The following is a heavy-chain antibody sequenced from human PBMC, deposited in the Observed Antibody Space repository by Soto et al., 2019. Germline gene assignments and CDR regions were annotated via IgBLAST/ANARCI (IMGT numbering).Heavy chain of an antibody. V-gene: IGHV1-69*13. CDR1: GGTFSSYA. J-gene: IGHJ6*02. Sequence: ASVKVSCKASGGTFSSYAISWVRQAPGQGLEWMGGIIPIFGTANYAQKFQGRVTITADESTSTAYMELSSLRSEDTAVYYCARDSVESDGYYYYGMDVWGQGTTVTVS. CDR3: ARDSVESDGYYYYGMDV. CDR2: IIPIFGTA. D-gene: IGHD2-15*01.